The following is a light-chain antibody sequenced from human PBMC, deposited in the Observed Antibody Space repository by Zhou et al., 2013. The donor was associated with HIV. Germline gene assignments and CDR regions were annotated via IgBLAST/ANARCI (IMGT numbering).Light chain of an antibody. J-gene: IGKJ4*01. CDR1: ESLLYNGHNH. V-gene: IGKV2-28*01. CDR2: LAS. CDR3: MQALHTFT. Sequence: DVVMTQSPLSLSVSPGEPASISCRSSESLLYNGHNHLDWYLQKPGQSPQLLIYLASNRATGVPDRFSGSVSGTDFTLTISRVEAEVCRGLFCMQALHTFTFGGGQGGDQT.